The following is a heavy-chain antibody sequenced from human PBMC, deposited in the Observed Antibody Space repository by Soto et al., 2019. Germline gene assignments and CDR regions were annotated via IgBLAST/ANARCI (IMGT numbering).Heavy chain of an antibody. J-gene: IGHJ6*02. V-gene: IGHV4-4*02. CDR2: IYHSGST. D-gene: IGHD7-27*01. CDR3: ASALGNYSYYGMDV. CDR1: GGSISSSNW. Sequence: QVQLQESGPGLVKPSGTLSLTCAVSGGSISSSNWWSWVRQPPGKGLEWIGEIYHSGSTNDNPFLKSRVTISVDKSKTQFSLKMRSVTAAATAVYYCASALGNYSYYGMDVWGQGTTVTVSS.